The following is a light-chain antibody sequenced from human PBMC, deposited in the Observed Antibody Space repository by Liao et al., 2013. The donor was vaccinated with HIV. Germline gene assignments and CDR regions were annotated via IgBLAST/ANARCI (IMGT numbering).Light chain of an antibody. J-gene: IGLJ2*01. CDR3: QVWDSSSHLV. V-gene: IGLV3-21*04. Sequence: SYVLTQPPSVSVAPGKTATITCGGNNIGSKSVHWYQQKPGQAPVLVIYNDGDRPSGIPERFSGSNSGNTATLTISRVEAGDEADYYCQVWDSSSHLVFGGGTKLTV. CDR2: NDG. CDR1: NIGSKS.